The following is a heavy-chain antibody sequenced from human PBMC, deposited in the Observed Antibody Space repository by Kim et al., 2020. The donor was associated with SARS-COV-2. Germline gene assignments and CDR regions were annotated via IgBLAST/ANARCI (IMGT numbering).Heavy chain of an antibody. D-gene: IGHD3-10*01. Sequence: YSNPSLKSRVTRSVDTSKNQFSLELSSVTAADTAVYYCAREGPITRFDYWGQGTLVTVSS. V-gene: IGHV4-31*02. CDR3: AREGPITRFDY. J-gene: IGHJ4*02.